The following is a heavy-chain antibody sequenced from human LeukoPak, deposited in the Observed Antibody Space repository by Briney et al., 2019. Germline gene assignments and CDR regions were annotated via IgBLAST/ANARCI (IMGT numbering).Heavy chain of an antibody. CDR3: ARGHNPSDFWSGYYPVCMDV. D-gene: IGHD3-3*01. Sequence: PGGSLRLSCAASVFTFSSYIMNWVLRAPGKELEGCSSISSTSSYKYYADSLKGRFTISRDNAKNTLYLQMNSLRAEDTAVYYCARGHNPSDFWSGYYPVCMDVWGQGTTVTVSS. V-gene: IGHV3-21*01. CDR2: ISSTSSYK. CDR1: VFTFSSYI. J-gene: IGHJ6*02.